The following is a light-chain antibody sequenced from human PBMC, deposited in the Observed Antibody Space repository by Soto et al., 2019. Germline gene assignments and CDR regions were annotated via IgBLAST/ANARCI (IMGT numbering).Light chain of an antibody. Sequence: QSVLTQPASGSGSPGQSITISCTGTSSDVGAYNYVSWYQQHPGKAPKVMIYDVSNRPSGVSDRFSGSKSGNTASLTISGLQAEDEADYYCLSFAISSTYVFGTGTKSPS. V-gene: IGLV2-14*01. CDR3: LSFAISSTYV. CDR1: SSDVGAYNY. CDR2: DVS. J-gene: IGLJ1*01.